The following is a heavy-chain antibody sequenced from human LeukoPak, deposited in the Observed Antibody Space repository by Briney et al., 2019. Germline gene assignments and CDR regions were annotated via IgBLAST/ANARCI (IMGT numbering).Heavy chain of an antibody. J-gene: IGHJ4*02. CDR1: GVSFSGYY. Sequence: SETLSLTCAVYGVSFSGYYWSGIRQPPGKGLEWIGEINHSGSTNYNPSLKSRVTISVDTSKNQFSLKLSAVTAADTAVYYCARVMPYYDFWSGYRPYFDYWGQGTLVTVSS. D-gene: IGHD3-3*01. CDR3: ARVMPYYDFWSGYRPYFDY. V-gene: IGHV4-34*01. CDR2: INHSGST.